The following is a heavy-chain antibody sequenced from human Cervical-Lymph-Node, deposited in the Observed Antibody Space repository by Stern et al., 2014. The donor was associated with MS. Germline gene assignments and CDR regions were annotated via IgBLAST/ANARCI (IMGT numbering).Heavy chain of an antibody. J-gene: IGHJ4*02. CDR3: ARKHYYDSLFYSPLFDC. Sequence: VQLVQSGGGVVQPGRSLRLSCVASGFTFSNYAMHWVRQAPGKGLEWVAIISYGGSDKYYADSVKGRFTISSDNSKNTLYLPMNSRRAEDTAFFYCARKHYYDSLFYSPLFDCGGRGPLAPFPS. V-gene: IGHV3-30-3*01. CDR1: GFTFSNYA. CDR2: ISYGGSDK. D-gene: IGHD3-22*01.